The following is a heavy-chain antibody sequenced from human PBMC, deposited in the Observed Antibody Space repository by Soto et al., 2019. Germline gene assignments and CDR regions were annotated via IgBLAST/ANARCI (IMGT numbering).Heavy chain of an antibody. D-gene: IGHD4-4*01. J-gene: IGHJ6*02. Sequence: QVQLVESGGGVVQPGRSLRLSCAASGFTFSYHALNWVRQAPGKGLEWVAVISYDGDNKYIAESVKGRCTNSRDNSKNTGPPQMNSRRAEDTAMYFCARVTTTSAFSAMDVWGQGTTVTVSS. CDR2: ISYDGDNK. V-gene: IGHV3-30-3*01. CDR1: GFTFSYHA. CDR3: ARVTTTSAFSAMDV.